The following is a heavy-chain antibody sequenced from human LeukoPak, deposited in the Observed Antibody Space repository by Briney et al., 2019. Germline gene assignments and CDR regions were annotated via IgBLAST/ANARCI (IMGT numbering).Heavy chain of an antibody. CDR2: IYYSGST. J-gene: IGHJ4*02. CDR1: GGSISSYSFY. Sequence: PSETLSLTCTVSGGSISSYSFYWGWVRQPPGKELEWIGSIYYSGSTYYNPSLKSRVTISVDTSQNQFSLRVRSVTAADTAVYYCARAYYYDSSGYYGFDYWGQGTLVTVSS. CDR3: ARAYYYDSSGYYGFDY. D-gene: IGHD3-22*01. V-gene: IGHV4-39*07.